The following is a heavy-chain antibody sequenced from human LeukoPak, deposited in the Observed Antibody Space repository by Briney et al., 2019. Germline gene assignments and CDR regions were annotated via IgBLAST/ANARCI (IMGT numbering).Heavy chain of an antibody. CDR3: ARDKDWICRNGLCFTGYSEY. D-gene: IGHD2-8*01. V-gene: IGHV1-69*04. Sequence: SVKVSCKASGGTFSSYAISWVRQAPGQGLEWMGRIIPILGIANYAQKFQGRVTITADKSTSTAYMELSSLRAEDTAVFYCARDKDWICRNGLCFTGYSEYWGRGTPVTVSS. CDR2: IIPILGIA. CDR1: GGTFSSYA. J-gene: IGHJ4*02.